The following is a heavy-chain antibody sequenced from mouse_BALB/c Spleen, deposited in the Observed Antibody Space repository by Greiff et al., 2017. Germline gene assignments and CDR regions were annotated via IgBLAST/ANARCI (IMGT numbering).Heavy chain of an antibody. J-gene: IGHJ1*01. V-gene: IGHV5-17*02. Sequence: EVKLMESGGGLVQPGGSRKLSCAASGFTFSSFGMHWVRQAPEKGLEWVAYISSGSSTIYYADTVKGRFTISRDNPKNTLFLQMTSLRSEDTAMYYCARGATAKGWYFDVWGAGTTVTVSS. CDR2: ISSGSSTI. CDR1: GFTFSSFG. CDR3: ARGATAKGWYFDV. D-gene: IGHD1-2*01.